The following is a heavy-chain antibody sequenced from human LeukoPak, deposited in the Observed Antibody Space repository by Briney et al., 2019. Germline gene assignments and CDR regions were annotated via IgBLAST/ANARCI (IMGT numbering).Heavy chain of an antibody. Sequence: PGGSLRLSCAASGFTFDDYAMHWVRQAPGKGLEWVSGISWNSGSIGYADSVKGRFTISRDNAKNSLYLQMNSLRAEDMALYYCAKDSPATGGAFDIWGQGTMVTVSS. CDR1: GFTFDDYA. CDR3: AKDSPATGGAFDI. V-gene: IGHV3-9*03. D-gene: IGHD2-2*01. J-gene: IGHJ3*02. CDR2: ISWNSGSI.